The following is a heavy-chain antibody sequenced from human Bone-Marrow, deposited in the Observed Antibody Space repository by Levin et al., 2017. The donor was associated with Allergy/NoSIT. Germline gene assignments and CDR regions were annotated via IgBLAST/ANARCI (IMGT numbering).Heavy chain of an antibody. D-gene: IGHD1-26*01. CDR2: IKTKTDGETL. CDR3: TKEVGATGSYYYGMDV. J-gene: IGHJ6*02. Sequence: GESLKISCAASGFTFNNAWMSWVRQAPGKGLEWVGRIKTKTDGETLDYGAPVKGRFSISRDDSKNTLYLHMNSLQTEDTAVYYCTKEVGATGSYYYGMDVWGQGTTVTVSS. CDR1: GFTFNNAW. V-gene: IGHV3-15*01.